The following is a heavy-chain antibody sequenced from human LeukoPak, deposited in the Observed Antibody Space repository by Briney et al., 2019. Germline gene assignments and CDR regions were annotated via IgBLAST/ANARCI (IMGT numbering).Heavy chain of an antibody. J-gene: IGHJ4*02. CDR1: GFTFSNYG. CDR3: ARARGYDGSDYYYAFFDY. CDR2: ISFDGSKT. V-gene: IGHV3-33*01. Sequence: GGSLRLSCAASGFTFSNYGMHWVRQAPGKGLEWVAVISFDGSKTYHADSVKGRFTISRDNSKNTLYLQMNSLRAEDTAVYYCARARGYDGSDYYYAFFDYWGQGTLVT. D-gene: IGHD3-22*01.